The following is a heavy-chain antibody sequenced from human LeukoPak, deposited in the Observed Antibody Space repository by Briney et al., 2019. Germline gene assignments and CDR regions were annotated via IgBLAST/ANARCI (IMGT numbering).Heavy chain of an antibody. CDR3: AKPLFIYGGSGLTSPSFDY. CDR2: ISYDGSNK. D-gene: IGHD3-10*01. Sequence: PGGSLRLSCAASGFTFSSYGMHWVRQAQGKGLEWVAVISYDGSNKYYADSVKGRFTISRDNSKNTLYLQMNSLRAEDTAVYYCAKPLFIYGGSGLTSPSFDYWGQGTLVTVSS. CDR1: GFTFSSYG. V-gene: IGHV3-30*18. J-gene: IGHJ4*02.